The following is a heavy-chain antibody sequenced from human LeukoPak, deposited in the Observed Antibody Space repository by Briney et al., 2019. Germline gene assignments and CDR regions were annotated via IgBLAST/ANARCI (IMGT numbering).Heavy chain of an antibody. J-gene: IGHJ6*03. D-gene: IGHD6-6*01. V-gene: IGHV4-34*01. Sequence: SETLSLTCAVYGGSFSGYYWSWIRQPPGKGLEWIGEINHSGGTNYNPSLKSRVTISVDTSKNQFSLKLSSVTAADTAVYYCASRDSSSSPYYYYYMDVWGKGTTVTVSS. CDR2: INHSGGT. CDR1: GGSFSGYY. CDR3: ASRDSSSSPYYYYYMDV.